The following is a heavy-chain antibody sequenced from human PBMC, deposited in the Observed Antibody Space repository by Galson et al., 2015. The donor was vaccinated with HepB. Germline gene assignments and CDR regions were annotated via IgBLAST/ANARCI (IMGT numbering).Heavy chain of an antibody. CDR3: ARALGELSLYDAFDI. V-gene: IGHV1-69*01. Sequence: SCKASGGTFSSYAISWVRQAPGQGLEWMGGIIPIFGTANYAQKFQGRVTITADESTSTAYMELSSLRSEDTAVYYCARALGELSLYDAFDIWGQGTMVTVSS. CDR1: GGTFSSYA. D-gene: IGHD3-16*02. J-gene: IGHJ3*02. CDR2: IIPIFGTA.